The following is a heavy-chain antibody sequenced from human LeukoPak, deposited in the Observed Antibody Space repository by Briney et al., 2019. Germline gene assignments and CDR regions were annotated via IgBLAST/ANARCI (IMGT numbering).Heavy chain of an antibody. D-gene: IGHD2-21*02. CDR1: GFTFSSFA. CDR2: ISGSDGST. V-gene: IGHV3-23*01. CDR3: ARNRYVVVTADDYMDV. J-gene: IGHJ6*03. Sequence: GGSLRLSCAASGFTFSSFAMSWVRQAPGQGLEWVSGISGSDGSTYYADSVKGRSTISRDNSMSTLYLQVNSLRAEDTAVYYCARNRYVVVTADDYMDVWGKGTTVTVSS.